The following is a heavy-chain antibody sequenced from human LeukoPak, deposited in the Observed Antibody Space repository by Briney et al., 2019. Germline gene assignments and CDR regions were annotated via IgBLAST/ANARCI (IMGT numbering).Heavy chain of an antibody. CDR3: ARAYYASDGYLDF. D-gene: IGHD3-22*01. CDR2: IYPGDSDT. J-gene: IGHJ4*02. CDR1: GYSFTTYW. Sequence: GESLKISCKGSGYSFTTYWIGWVRQMPGKGLEWMGIIYPGDSDTRYSPPFQGQVTISADKSISTAYLQWSSLKASDTAMYYCARAYYASDGYLDFWGQGTLVTVSS. V-gene: IGHV5-51*01.